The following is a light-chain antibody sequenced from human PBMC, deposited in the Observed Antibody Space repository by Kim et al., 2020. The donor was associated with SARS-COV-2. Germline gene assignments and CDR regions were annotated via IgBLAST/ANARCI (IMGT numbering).Light chain of an antibody. Sequence: LPPGERAPLSCRASQTIGSDLAWFQQKPGQAPRLFISDASNRATGVPVRFSGSGSGTDFTLTISSLEPEDFAVYYCQQRSKWPPTFGGVTKVDIK. CDR1: QTIGSD. CDR3: QQRSKWPPT. V-gene: IGKV3-11*01. CDR2: DAS. J-gene: IGKJ4*01.